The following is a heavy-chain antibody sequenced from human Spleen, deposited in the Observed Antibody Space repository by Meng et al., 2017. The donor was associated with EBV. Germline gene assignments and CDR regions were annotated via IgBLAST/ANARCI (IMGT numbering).Heavy chain of an antibody. CDR3: ARGLGGHYPTMEY. CDR1: GASIDSSDW. V-gene: IGHV4-4*02. J-gene: IGHJ4*02. CDR2: IHHSGTT. Sequence: QVHLQESGAGLVNPSGTLYLTCAVSGASIDSSDWWTWVRQAPGKGLEWIGEIHHSGTTNYNPSLESRVTISIDKSDNQFSLKVTPVTDADTAVYYCARGLGGHYPTMEYWGQGTLVTVSS. D-gene: IGHD3-22*01.